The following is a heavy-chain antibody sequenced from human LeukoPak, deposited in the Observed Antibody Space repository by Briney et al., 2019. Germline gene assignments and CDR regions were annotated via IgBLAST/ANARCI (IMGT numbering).Heavy chain of an antibody. D-gene: IGHD2-21*02. CDR3: ARDPYCSGDCNSGFGAFDI. V-gene: IGHV3-7*01. CDR1: KFTXXXSW. Sequence: RXSCXXXKFTXXXSWMXWVRQAPGKGLEWVANIKQDGSGKYHVDSVKGRFTISRDNAKNSLYLQMSSLRVEDTAVYYCARDPYCSGDCNSGFGAFDIWGQGTLVTVSS. CDR2: IKQDGSGK. J-gene: IGHJ3*02.